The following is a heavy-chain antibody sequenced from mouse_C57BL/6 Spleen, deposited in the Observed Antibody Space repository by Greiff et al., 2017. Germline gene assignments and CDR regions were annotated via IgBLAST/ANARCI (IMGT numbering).Heavy chain of an antibody. CDR3: ARELYDGYYVRFAY. D-gene: IGHD2-3*01. CDR2: ILPGSGST. J-gene: IGHJ3*01. Sequence: VQLQQSGAELMKPGASVKLSCKATGYTFTGYWIEWVKQRPGHGLEWIGEILPGSGSTNYNEKFKGKATFTADTSSNTAYMQLSSLTTEDSASYYCARELYDGYYVRFAYWGQGTLVTVSA. V-gene: IGHV1-9*01. CDR1: GYTFTGYW.